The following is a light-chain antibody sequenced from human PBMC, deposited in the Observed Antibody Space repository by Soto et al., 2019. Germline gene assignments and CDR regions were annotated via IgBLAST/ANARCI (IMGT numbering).Light chain of an antibody. CDR1: QSVSSSS. Sequence: EIVLTQSPGTLSLSPGERATLSCRASQSVSSSSLAWYQQKPGQAPRLLIYGASSRATGIPDRFSGSGSGTDFTLTISRLEPEAFAVYYGQQYGSAPTMYTFGHGTKLELK. CDR3: QQYGSAPTMYT. J-gene: IGKJ2*01. CDR2: GAS. V-gene: IGKV3-20*01.